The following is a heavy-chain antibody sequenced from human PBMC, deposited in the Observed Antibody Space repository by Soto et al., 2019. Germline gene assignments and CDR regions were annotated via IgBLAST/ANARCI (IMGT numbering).Heavy chain of an antibody. CDR1: GGSISSSSYY. CDR2: IYYSGST. CDR3: ANHYAKGPLWFGELPTFGY. D-gene: IGHD3-10*01. Sequence: TLSLTCTVSGGSISSSSYYWGWIRQPPGKGLEWIGSIYYSGSTYYNPSLKSRVTISVDTSKNQFSLKLSSVTAADTAVYYCANHYAKGPLWFGELPTFGYWGQGTLVSVSS. V-gene: IGHV4-39*01. J-gene: IGHJ4*02.